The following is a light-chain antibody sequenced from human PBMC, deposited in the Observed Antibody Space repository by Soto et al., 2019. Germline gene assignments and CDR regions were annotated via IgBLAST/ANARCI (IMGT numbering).Light chain of an antibody. J-gene: IGKJ1*01. CDR1: QSVSSN. CDR2: GAS. Sequence: EIVMTQSPATLSVSPGERATLSCRASQSVSSNLAWYQQKPGQAPRLLIYGASTRETGIPARFSGNRSGKEFTHTISSLHSGVFAFYYCQESNTWPRRVGQGTKVQFK. V-gene: IGKV3-15*01. CDR3: QESNTWPRR.